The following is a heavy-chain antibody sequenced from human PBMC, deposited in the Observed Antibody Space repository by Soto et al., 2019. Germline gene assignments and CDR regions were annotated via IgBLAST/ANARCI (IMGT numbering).Heavy chain of an antibody. J-gene: IGHJ4*02. CDR1: GYTFTSNS. CDR3: ARISSASRGWLPAY. V-gene: IGHV1-18*04. D-gene: IGHD2-2*01. Sequence: ASVKVSCKASGYTFTSNSIGWVRQAPGQGLEWMGWINVYNGNTKYAQQLQGRVTLTTDTSTSTAYMDLRSLRSDDTAVYYCARISSASRGWLPAYWGQGTLVTVSS. CDR2: INVYNGNT.